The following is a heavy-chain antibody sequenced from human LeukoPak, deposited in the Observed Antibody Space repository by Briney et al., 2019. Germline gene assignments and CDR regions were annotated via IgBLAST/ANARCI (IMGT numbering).Heavy chain of an antibody. Sequence: SETLSLTCAVYGGSFSGYYWSWIRQPPGKGLEWIGEINHSGSTNYNPSLKSRVTISVDTSKNQFSLKLSSVTAADTAVYYCARVLRSPAAISRVVYYGMDVWGQGTTVTVSS. V-gene: IGHV4-34*01. CDR2: INHSGST. CDR3: ARVLRSPAAISRVVYYGMDV. J-gene: IGHJ6*02. D-gene: IGHD2-2*01. CDR1: GGSFSGYY.